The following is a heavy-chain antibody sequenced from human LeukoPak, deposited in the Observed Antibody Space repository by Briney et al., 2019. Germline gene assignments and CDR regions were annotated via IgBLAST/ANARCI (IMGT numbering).Heavy chain of an antibody. CDR2: ISAYNGNT. D-gene: IGHD3-10*01. Sequence: ASVKVSCTASGYTFTSYGINWVQQAPGQGLEWMGWISAYNGNTNYAQKLQGRVTMTTDTSTSTAYMELRSLRSDDTAVYYCARAPVGTMVRGASDYWGQGTLVTVSS. V-gene: IGHV1-18*01. J-gene: IGHJ4*02. CDR1: GYTFTSYG. CDR3: ARAPVGTMVRGASDY.